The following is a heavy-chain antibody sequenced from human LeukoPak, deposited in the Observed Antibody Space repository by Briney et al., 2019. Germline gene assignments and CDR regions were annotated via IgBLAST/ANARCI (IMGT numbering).Heavy chain of an antibody. CDR2: IYYSGST. V-gene: IGHV4-30-4*01. J-gene: IGHJ4*02. CDR3: ARADILTGYYYFDY. CDR1: GGSISSGDYY. D-gene: IGHD3-9*01. Sequence: SETLSLTCAVSGGSISSGDYYWSWIRQPPGKGLEWIGYIYYSGSTYYNPSLKSRVTISVDTSKNQFSLKLSSVTAADTAVYYCARADILTGYYYFDYWGQGTLVTVTS.